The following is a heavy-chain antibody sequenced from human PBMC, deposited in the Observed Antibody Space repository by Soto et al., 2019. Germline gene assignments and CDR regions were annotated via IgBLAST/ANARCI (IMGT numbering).Heavy chain of an antibody. Sequence: VQLVESGGGVVQPGKSLTLSCAASGFTFSSFAMHWVRQPPGKGLEWVAVVSFDGNRQYFSDSVKGRFTISRDNSKNTVSLQMSSLRDDDSALYYCARRHREVPALIGDYFDYWGQGTLVTVSS. CDR1: GFTFSSFA. D-gene: IGHD2-2*01. V-gene: IGHV3-30*04. J-gene: IGHJ4*02. CDR2: VSFDGNRQ. CDR3: ARRHREVPALIGDYFDY.